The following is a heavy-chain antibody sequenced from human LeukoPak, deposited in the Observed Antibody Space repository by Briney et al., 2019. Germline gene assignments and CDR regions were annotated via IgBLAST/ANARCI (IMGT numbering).Heavy chain of an antibody. V-gene: IGHV4-59*01. CDR1: GGSISSYY. J-gene: IGHJ2*01. CDR3: AGPTDWYFDL. Sequence: PSETLSLTCAVSGGSISSYYWSWIRQPPGKGLEWIGYIYYSGSTNYNPSLKSRVIISVDTSKNQFSLKLSSVTAADTAVYYCAGPTDWYFDLWGRGTLVTVSS. CDR2: IYYSGST. D-gene: IGHD1-26*01.